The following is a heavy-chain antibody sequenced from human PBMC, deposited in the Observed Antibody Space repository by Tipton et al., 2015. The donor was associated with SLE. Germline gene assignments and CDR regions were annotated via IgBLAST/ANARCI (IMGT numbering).Heavy chain of an antibody. CDR1: GGPFSGYY. V-gene: IGHV4-34*01. Sequence: TLSLTCAVYGGPFSGYYWSWIRQPPGKGLEWIGEINHRGSANYNRSLSLRSPVTISLDTSKNQFSLKMYSVTTADTAIYYCARFAYCGTGCYYHFDQWGQGNLVTVSS. CDR3: ARFAYCGTGCYYHFDQ. D-gene: IGHD2-21*01. CDR2: INHRGSA. J-gene: IGHJ4*02.